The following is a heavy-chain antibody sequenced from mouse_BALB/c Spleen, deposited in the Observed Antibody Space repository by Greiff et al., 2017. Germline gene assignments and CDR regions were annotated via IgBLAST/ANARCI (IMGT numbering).Heavy chain of an antibody. CDR2: ISSGSSTI. Sequence: EVQGVESGGGLVQPGGSRKLSCAASGFTFSSFGMHWVRQAPEKGLEWVAYISSGSSTIYYADTVKGRFTISRDNPKNTLFLQMTSLRSEDTAMYYCARRGNSGYYYAMDYWGQGTSVTVSS. CDR3: ARRGNSGYYYAMDY. V-gene: IGHV5-17*02. J-gene: IGHJ4*01. CDR1: GFTFSSFG. D-gene: IGHD2-1*01.